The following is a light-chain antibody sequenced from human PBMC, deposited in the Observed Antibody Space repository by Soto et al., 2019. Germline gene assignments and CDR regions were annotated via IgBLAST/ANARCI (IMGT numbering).Light chain of an antibody. J-gene: IGKJ3*01. CDR3: MQSIQHPFT. Sequence: DIVMTQTPLSLSVTPGQPASMSCKSSQSLLHSDGKTYVYWYLHKPGQPPQILIYELSKRFSGVXEXSSGSGSGTDFTLKISRVEAEDVGVYYCMQSIQHPFTFGPGTKVDIK. CDR2: ELS. V-gene: IGKV2D-29*01. CDR1: QSLLHSDGKTY.